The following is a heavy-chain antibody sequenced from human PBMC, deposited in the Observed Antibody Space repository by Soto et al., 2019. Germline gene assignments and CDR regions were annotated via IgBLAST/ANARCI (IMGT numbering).Heavy chain of an antibody. CDR2: IWYDGNYK. Sequence: QMQLVESGGGVVQPGRCLRLSCKASGFTFSDYGMHWVRLAPGRGLAWVAVIWYDGNYKYYLDLVKGRFTVSRDDSSNTLFLQMNSLKAEDTAVYYWARDRQLGFNFYDTWGQGTLVTVSS. V-gene: IGHV3-33*01. CDR1: GFTFSDYG. J-gene: IGHJ5*02. D-gene: IGHD7-27*01. CDR3: ARDRQLGFNFYDT.